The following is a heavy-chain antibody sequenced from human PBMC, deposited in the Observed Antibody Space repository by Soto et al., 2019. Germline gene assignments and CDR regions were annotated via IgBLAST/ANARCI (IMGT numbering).Heavy chain of an antibody. D-gene: IGHD2-2*01. CDR1: GFTFSSYW. Sequence: GSLRLSCAASGFTFSSYWMTWVRQAPGKGLEWVANIDQDGSEKHYVDSVKGRFTISRDNAKSSLYLQMNNLRAEDTAVYFCARDWVVPAQCLYDFWGQGTLVTVSS. CDR2: IDQDGSEK. V-gene: IGHV3-7*01. J-gene: IGHJ4*02. CDR3: ARDWVVPAQCLYDF.